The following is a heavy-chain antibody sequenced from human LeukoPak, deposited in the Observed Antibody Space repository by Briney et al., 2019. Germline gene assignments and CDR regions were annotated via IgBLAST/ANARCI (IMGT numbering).Heavy chain of an antibody. V-gene: IGHV1-2*06. CDR3: ARKLSGSGSFNWFDP. CDR1: GYTFTGYY. J-gene: IGHJ5*02. Sequence: ASVKVSCKASGYTFTGYYMHWVRQAPGQGLEWMGRINPNSGGTNYAQKFQGRVTMTRDTSISTAYMELSSLRSEDTAVYYCARKLSGSGSFNWFDPWGQGTLVTVSS. D-gene: IGHD3-10*01. CDR2: INPNSGGT.